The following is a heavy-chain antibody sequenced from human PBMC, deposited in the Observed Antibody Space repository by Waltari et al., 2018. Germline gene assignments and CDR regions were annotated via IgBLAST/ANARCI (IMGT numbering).Heavy chain of an antibody. Sequence: EVQLAESGGGLIQPGGSLRLSCAASGFTVRSNYMSWVRQAPGKGLGWVSVIKGGGITSYSDSVKGRFTISTDTSRNTLNLQMNSLRAEDTAVYYCASDPGIANGMDGWGQGTTVTVSS. J-gene: IGHJ6*02. CDR2: IKGGGIT. V-gene: IGHV3-53*01. CDR3: ASDPGIANGMDG. D-gene: IGHD2-21*01. CDR1: GFTVRSNY.